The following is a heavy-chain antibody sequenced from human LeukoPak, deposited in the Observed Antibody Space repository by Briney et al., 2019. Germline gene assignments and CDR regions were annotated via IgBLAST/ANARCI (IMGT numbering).Heavy chain of an antibody. Sequence: PGGSLRHSCAASGFTLSNYWMHWVRQAPGKGLVWVSRIKADGSSTSYADSVKGRFTITRDNAKNTLYLQMNSLRAEDTAVYYCARSDWFDPWGQGTLVTVSS. CDR1: GFTLSNYW. CDR3: ARSDWFDP. J-gene: IGHJ5*02. V-gene: IGHV3-74*01. CDR2: IKADGSST.